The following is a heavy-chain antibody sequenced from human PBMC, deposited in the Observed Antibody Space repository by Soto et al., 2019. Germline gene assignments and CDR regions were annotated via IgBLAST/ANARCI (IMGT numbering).Heavy chain of an antibody. CDR2: IYYSGST. J-gene: IGHJ6*02. CDR3: ARGFTMVRGYYYGMDV. V-gene: IGHV4-61*01. Sequence: SETLSLTCTVSGGSVSSGSYYWSWIRQPPGKGLKWIGYIYYSGSTNYNPSLKSRVTISVDTSKNQFSLKLSSVTAADTAVYYCARGFTMVRGYYYGMDVWGQGTTVTVSS. D-gene: IGHD3-10*01. CDR1: GGSVSSGSYY.